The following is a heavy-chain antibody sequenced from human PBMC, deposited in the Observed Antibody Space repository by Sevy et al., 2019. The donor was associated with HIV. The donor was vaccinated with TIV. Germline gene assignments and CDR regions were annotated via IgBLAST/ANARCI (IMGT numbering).Heavy chain of an antibody. CDR3: ARDGDTAVGYYFDY. Sequence: GGSLRLSCAASGFIFSSYGMHWVRQAPGKGLEWVAVIWYDGSNKYYADSVKGRFTISRDNSKNTLYLQMNSLRAEDTAVYYCARDGDTAVGYYFDYWGQGTLVIVSS. V-gene: IGHV3-33*01. D-gene: IGHD5-18*01. CDR1: GFIFSSYG. CDR2: IWYDGSNK. J-gene: IGHJ4*02.